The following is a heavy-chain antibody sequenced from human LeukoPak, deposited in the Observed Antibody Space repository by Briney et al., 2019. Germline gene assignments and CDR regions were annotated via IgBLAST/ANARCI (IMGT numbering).Heavy chain of an antibody. D-gene: IGHD6-13*01. Sequence: SETLSLTCAVYGGSFSGYYWSWIRQPPGKGLEWIGEINHSGSTNYNPSLKSRVTISVDTSKNQFSLKLSSVTAADTAVYYCARDNSSSRYGYYYYYMDVWGKGTTVTVSS. CDR3: ARDNSSSRYGYYYYYMDV. J-gene: IGHJ6*03. CDR2: INHSGST. CDR1: GGSFSGYY. V-gene: IGHV4-34*01.